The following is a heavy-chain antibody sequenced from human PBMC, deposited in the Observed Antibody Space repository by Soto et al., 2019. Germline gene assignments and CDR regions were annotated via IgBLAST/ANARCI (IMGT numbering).Heavy chain of an antibody. CDR1: GFTFNSYS. CDR2: ISGGSTDI. Sequence: GGSLRLSCAASGFTFNSYSMNWVRQAPGKGLEWVSSISGGSTDIYYADSLKGRFTISRDNAKNSLYLQIHSLRAEDTAVYYCATRVQYSYGYEGCYLDYWGQGTLVTVSS. V-gene: IGHV3-21*01. J-gene: IGHJ4*02. D-gene: IGHD5-18*01. CDR3: ATRVQYSYGYEGCYLDY.